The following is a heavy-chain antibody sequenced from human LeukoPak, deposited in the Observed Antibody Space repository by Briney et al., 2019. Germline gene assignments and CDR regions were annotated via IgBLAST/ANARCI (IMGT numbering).Heavy chain of an antibody. CDR1: GFTSSSYE. Sequence: GGSLRLSCAASGFTSSSYEMNWVRQAPGKGLEWDSYISSSGTTIYYADSLKGRFTISTDNAENSVYLQMNRLRAEDPSVYYCARPYYYASGSSYFDYWGQGTLVTVSS. J-gene: IGHJ4*02. CDR2: ISSSGTTI. D-gene: IGHD3-10*01. V-gene: IGHV3-48*03. CDR3: ARPYYYASGSSYFDY.